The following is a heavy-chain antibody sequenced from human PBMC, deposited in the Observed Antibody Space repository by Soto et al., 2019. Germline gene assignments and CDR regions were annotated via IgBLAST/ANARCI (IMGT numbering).Heavy chain of an antibody. CDR2: VHISGHS. J-gene: IGHJ5*01. V-gene: IGHV4-4*02. CDR1: GGSVRAPDW. Sequence: PSETLSLTCTLSGGSVRAPDWWNWVRQSPDKGLEWIAEVHISGHSNYNPSLRSRVSVSIDSSKNQFYLNLNSVTAADTAIYHCARVRQGCSANNCYFDPWGQGTQVTVSS. D-gene: IGHD1-1*01. CDR3: ARVRQGCSANNCYFDP.